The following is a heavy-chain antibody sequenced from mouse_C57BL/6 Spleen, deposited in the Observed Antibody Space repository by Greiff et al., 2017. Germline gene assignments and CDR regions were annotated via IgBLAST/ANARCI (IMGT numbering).Heavy chain of an antibody. CDR3: ARWGGKEPYWYFDV. CDR2: IDPSDSET. J-gene: IGHJ1*03. Sequence: VQLQQPGAELVRPGSSVKLSCKASGYTFTSYWMHWVKQRPIQGLEWIGNIDPSDSETHYNQKFKDKATLTVDKSSSTAYMQLSSLTSEDSAVYYCARWGGKEPYWYFDVWGTVTTVTVSS. V-gene: IGHV1-52*01. CDR1: GYTFTSYW. D-gene: IGHD1-3*01.